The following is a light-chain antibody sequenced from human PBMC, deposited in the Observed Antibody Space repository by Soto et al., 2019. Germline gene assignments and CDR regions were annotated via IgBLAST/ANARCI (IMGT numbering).Light chain of an antibody. CDR3: QAYDSSLSGWV. V-gene: IGLV1-40*01. CDR1: SSNIGAGYD. J-gene: IGLJ3*02. Sequence: QAVVTQPPSVSGAPGQRVTISCTGSSSNIGAGYDVHWYQQLPGTAPKLPIYGNRNRPSGVPDRFSGSKSGTSASLAITGLQAVDEADYYCQAYDSSLSGWVFGGGTKRTVL. CDR2: GNR.